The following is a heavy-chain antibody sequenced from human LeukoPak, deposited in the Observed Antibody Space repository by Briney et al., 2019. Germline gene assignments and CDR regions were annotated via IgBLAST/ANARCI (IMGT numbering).Heavy chain of an antibody. CDR2: IIPIFGTA. V-gene: IGHV1-69*05. CDR1: GGTFSSYA. CDR3: ARDLSGSYLYNWFDP. D-gene: IGHD1-26*01. J-gene: IGHJ5*02. Sequence: ASVKVSCKASGGTFSSYAISWVRQAPGQGLEWMGRIIPIFGTANYAQKFQGRVTITTDESTSTAYMELSSLRSEDTAVYYCARDLSGSYLYNWFDPWGQGTLVTVPS.